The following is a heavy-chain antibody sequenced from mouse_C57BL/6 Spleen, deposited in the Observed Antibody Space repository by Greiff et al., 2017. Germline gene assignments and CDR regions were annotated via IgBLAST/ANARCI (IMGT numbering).Heavy chain of an antibody. V-gene: IGHV1-19*01. CDR2: INPYNGGT. J-gene: IGHJ2*01. CDR1: GYTFTDYY. Sequence: EVQLQQSGPVLVKPGASVKMSCKASGYTFTDYYMNWVKQSHGKSLEWIGVINPYNGGTSYNQKFKGKATLTVDKSSSTAYMELNSLASEDSAVYYCARRRGEGNLYYFDYWGQGTTLTVSS. CDR3: ARRRGEGNLYYFDY. D-gene: IGHD2-1*01.